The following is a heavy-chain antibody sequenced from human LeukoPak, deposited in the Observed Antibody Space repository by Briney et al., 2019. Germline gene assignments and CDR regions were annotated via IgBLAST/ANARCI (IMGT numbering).Heavy chain of an antibody. D-gene: IGHD6-13*01. J-gene: IGHJ4*02. Sequence: GGSLRLSCAASGFTFSSYAMGWVRQAPGKGLEWVSYISSSGSTIYYADSVKGRFFISRDNSKNTLSLQMNSLRVEDTAVYYCAKDTKRGIAAALDYWGQGTLVTVSS. CDR1: GFTFSSYA. CDR2: ISSSGSTI. CDR3: AKDTKRGIAAALDY. V-gene: IGHV3-48*01.